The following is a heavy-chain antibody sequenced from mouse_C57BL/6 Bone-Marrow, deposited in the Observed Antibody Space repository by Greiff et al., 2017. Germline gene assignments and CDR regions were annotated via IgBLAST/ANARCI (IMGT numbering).Heavy chain of an antibody. V-gene: IGHV1-80*01. CDR2: IYPGDGDT. J-gene: IGHJ3*01. D-gene: IGHD2-4*01. CDR3: ARCPYDYDGAWFAY. Sequence: QVHVKQSGAELVKPGASVKISCKASGYAFSSYWMNWVKQRPGKGLEWIGQIYPGDGDTNYNGKFKGKATLTADKSSSTAYMQLSSLTSEDSAVYFCARCPYDYDGAWFAYWCQGTLVTVSA. CDR1: GYAFSSYW.